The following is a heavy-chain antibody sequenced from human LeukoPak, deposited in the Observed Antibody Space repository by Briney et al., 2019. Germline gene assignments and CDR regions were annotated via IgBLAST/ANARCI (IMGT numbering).Heavy chain of an antibody. Sequence: GGSLRLSCAASGFTFSSYSMNWVRQAPGKGLEWVSSISSSSSYIYYADSVKGRFTISRDNSKNTLYLQMNSLRAEDTAVFYCAKGIYGDPTGGRFQHWGQGTLVTVSS. J-gene: IGHJ1*01. D-gene: IGHD4-17*01. V-gene: IGHV3-21*04. CDR2: ISSSSSYI. CDR1: GFTFSSYS. CDR3: AKGIYGDPTGGRFQH.